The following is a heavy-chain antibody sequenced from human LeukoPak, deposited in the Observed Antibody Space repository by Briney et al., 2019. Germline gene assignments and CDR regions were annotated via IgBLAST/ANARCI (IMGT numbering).Heavy chain of an antibody. CDR2: ISGSGGST. CDR3: AKALGEYSSFDY. V-gene: IGHV3-23*01. J-gene: IGHJ4*02. D-gene: IGHD6-6*01. CDR1: GFTFSSYA. Sequence: PGGSLRLSCAASGFTFSSYATSWVRQAPGKGLEWVSAISGSGGSTYYADSVKGRFTISRDNSKNTLYLQMNSLRAEDTAVYYCAKALGEYSSFDYWGQGTLVTVSS.